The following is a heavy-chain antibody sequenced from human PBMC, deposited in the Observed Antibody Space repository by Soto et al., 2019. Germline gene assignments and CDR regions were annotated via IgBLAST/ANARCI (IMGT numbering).Heavy chain of an antibody. CDR3: VKGAHYGGNAWFDY. CDR2: SSSNGGST. J-gene: IGHJ4*02. D-gene: IGHD3-16*01. V-gene: IGHV3-64D*06. Sequence: GGSLSLSCAASGFTFRSDAMHWVRQAPGEGLEEVWASSSNGGSTYYADSVKGRFTITRDNSKNTLYIQMSSLRAEDTAVYYCVKGAHYGGNAWFDYWGQGTLVTVSS. CDR1: GFTFRSDA.